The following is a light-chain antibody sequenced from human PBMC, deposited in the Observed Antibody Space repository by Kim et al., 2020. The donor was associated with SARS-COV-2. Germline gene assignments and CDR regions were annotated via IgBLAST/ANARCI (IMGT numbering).Light chain of an antibody. CDR1: QTIGTS. Sequence: SVTPKEKVTITCRASQTIGTSLHWYQQKPDQSPVLLIKYASQSMSGVTSRFGGSGSGTDFTLTISSLEPEDAVAYYCHQSSALPYTFGQGTKLEI. CDR3: HQSSALPYT. J-gene: IGKJ2*01. V-gene: IGKV6D-21*02. CDR2: YAS.